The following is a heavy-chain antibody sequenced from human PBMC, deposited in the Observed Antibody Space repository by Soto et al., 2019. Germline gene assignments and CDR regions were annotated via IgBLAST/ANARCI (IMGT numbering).Heavy chain of an antibody. CDR2: IIPILDIV. V-gene: IGHV1-69*02. Sequence: QDQLVQSGAEVKKPGSSVKVSCKASGGTFSSYTISWVRQAPGQGLEWMGRIIPILDIVNYAQKFQGRATCTADKSTGTAYMDLSSLRLEDAAVYYCARSSVGVFDVWGQGTVVTVSS. J-gene: IGHJ3*01. CDR1: GGTFSSYT. CDR3: ARSSVGVFDV.